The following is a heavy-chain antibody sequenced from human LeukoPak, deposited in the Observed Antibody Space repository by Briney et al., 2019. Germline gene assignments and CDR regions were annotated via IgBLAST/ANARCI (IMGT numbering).Heavy chain of an antibody. Sequence: GGSLRLSCAASGFTFSSYAMSWVRQAPGKGLEWVSAISGSGGSTYYADSVKGRFTISRDNSKNTLYLQMNSLRAEDTAVYYCAKDSDSSAWYWGAGDYWGQGTLVTVSS. D-gene: IGHD6-19*01. CDR2: ISGSGGST. CDR3: AKDSDSSAWYWGAGDY. CDR1: GFTFSSYA. V-gene: IGHV3-23*01. J-gene: IGHJ4*02.